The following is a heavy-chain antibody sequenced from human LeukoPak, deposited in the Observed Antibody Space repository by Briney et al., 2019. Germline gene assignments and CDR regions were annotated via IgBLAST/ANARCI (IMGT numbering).Heavy chain of an antibody. J-gene: IGHJ5*02. V-gene: IGHV4-39*01. Sequence: SETLSLTCTVSGGSISSSSYYWGWIRQPPGKGLEWIGSIYYSGSTYYNPSLKSRVTISVDTSKNQFSLKLSSVTAADTAVYYCASREHTTYSSGWSYHLKWFDPWGQGTLVTVSS. CDR1: GGSISSSSYY. D-gene: IGHD6-19*01. CDR2: IYYSGST. CDR3: ASREHTTYSSGWSYHLKWFDP.